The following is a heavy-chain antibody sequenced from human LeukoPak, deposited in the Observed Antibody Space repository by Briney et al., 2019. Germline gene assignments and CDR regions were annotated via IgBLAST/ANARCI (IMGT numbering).Heavy chain of an antibody. D-gene: IGHD4-23*01. CDR1: GGSISSGSYY. Sequence: SETLSLTCTVSGGSISSGSYYWSWIRQPAGKGLEWIGRIYTSGSTNYNPSLKSRATISVDTSKNQFSLKLSSVTAADTAVYYCARDGGKREPWGQGTLVTVSS. J-gene: IGHJ5*02. V-gene: IGHV4-61*02. CDR3: ARDGGKREP. CDR2: IYTSGST.